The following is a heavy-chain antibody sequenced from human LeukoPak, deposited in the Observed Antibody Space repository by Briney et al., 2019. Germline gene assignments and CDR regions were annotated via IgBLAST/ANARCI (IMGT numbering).Heavy chain of an antibody. CDR3: ARDRHCSSTSCYVYDFDY. CDR2: INPSGGST. CDR1: GYTFTSYY. J-gene: IGHJ4*02. V-gene: IGHV1-46*01. Sequence: ASVKVSCKASGYTFTSYYMHWVRQAPGQGLEWMGIINPSGGSTSYAQKFQGRVTMTRDMSTSTVYMELSRLRSDDTAVYYCARDRHCSSTSCYVYDFDYWGQGTLVTVSS. D-gene: IGHD2-2*01.